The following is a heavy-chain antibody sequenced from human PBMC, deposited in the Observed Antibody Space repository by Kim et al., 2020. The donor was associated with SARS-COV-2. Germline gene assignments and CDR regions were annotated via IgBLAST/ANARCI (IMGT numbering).Heavy chain of an antibody. Sequence: GGSLRLSCAASGFTFDDYAMHWVRQAPGKGLDWVSGISWNSGSIGYADSVKGRFTISRDNAKNSLYLQMNSLRAEDTALYYCASYGDYVDYWGQGTLVTVSS. CDR3: ASYGDYVDY. V-gene: IGHV3-9*01. D-gene: IGHD4-17*01. J-gene: IGHJ4*02. CDR1: GFTFDDYA. CDR2: ISWNSGSI.